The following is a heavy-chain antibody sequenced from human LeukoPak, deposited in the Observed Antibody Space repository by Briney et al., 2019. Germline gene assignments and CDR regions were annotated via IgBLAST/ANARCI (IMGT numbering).Heavy chain of an antibody. CDR2: IWNDGSYK. Sequence: PGGSLRLSCAASGFTFTTYGMHWVRQASGKGLEWVAVIWNDGSYKHYADSVKGRFTISRDDSKNTIYLQMNSLRAEDTAVYYCARDLWQQMIQGYDYWGQGTLVTVSS. V-gene: IGHV3-33*01. D-gene: IGHD6-13*01. CDR1: GFTFTTYG. CDR3: ARDLWQQMIQGYDY. J-gene: IGHJ4*02.